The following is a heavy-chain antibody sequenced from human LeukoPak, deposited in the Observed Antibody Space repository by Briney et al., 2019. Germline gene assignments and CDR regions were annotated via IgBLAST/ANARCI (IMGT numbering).Heavy chain of an antibody. CDR2: ISSSSSYV. V-gene: IGHV3-21*01. J-gene: IGHJ4*02. Sequence: KPGGSLRLSCAASGFAFSSYAMSWVRQAPGKGLEWVSSISSSSSYVYYADSVKGRFTISRDNAKNSLYLQMNSLRAEDTAVYYCAYGGNSRSFDYWGQGTLVTVSS. CDR3: AYGGNSRSFDY. D-gene: IGHD2-21*02. CDR1: GFAFSSYA.